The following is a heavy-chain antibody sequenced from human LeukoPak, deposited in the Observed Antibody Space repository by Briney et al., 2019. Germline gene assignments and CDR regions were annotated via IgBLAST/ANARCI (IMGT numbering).Heavy chain of an antibody. CDR1: GFTFTTYW. D-gene: IGHD3-10*01. Sequence: GGSLRLSCTASGFTFTTYWMSWVRQAPGKGLEWVANIKPDGGEKYYVDSVKGRFTISRDNAKNSLYLQMNSLRAEDTAVYYCARDRGSADGMDVWGQGTTVTVSS. V-gene: IGHV3-7*01. CDR2: IKPDGGEK. CDR3: ARDRGSADGMDV. J-gene: IGHJ6*02.